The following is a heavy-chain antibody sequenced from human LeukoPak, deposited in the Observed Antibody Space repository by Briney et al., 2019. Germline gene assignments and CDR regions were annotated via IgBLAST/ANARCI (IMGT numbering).Heavy chain of an antibody. V-gene: IGHV3-33*08. CDR2: IWYDGSNK. CDR1: GFTFSSYA. Sequence: GGSLRLSCAASGFTFSSYAMHWVRQAPGKGLEWVAAIWYDGSNKYFADSVKGRFTLSRDNSKNTLYLQMNSLRAEDTAVYYCARDRDDYYDSSGYYFVGSNGQDYWGQGTLVTVSS. D-gene: IGHD3-22*01. CDR3: ARDRDDYYDSSGYYFVGSNGQDY. J-gene: IGHJ4*02.